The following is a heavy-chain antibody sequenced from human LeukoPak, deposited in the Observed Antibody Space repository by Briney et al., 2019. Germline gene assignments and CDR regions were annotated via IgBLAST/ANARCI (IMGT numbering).Heavy chain of an antibody. J-gene: IGHJ3*01. CDR1: GFNFRSYG. CDR2: IKGDGGGA. D-gene: IGHD4-17*01. V-gene: IGHV3-23*01. CDR3: AKDPNGDYVGAFDF. Sequence: PGGSLRLSCSASGFNFRSYGMIWVRQAPGKGLEWVSDIKGDGGGAHYADSVKGRFTISRDNSKNTLYLQMNRLRVEDTAIYYCAKDPNGDYVGAFDFWGQGTMVTVSS.